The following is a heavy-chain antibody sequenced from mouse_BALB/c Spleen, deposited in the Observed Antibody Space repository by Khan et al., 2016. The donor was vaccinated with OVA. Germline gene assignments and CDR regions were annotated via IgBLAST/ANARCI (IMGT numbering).Heavy chain of an antibody. V-gene: IGHV5-6*01. Sequence: EVELVESGGDVVKPGGSLKLSCAASGFTFSTYGMSWVRQTPDKRLEWVATVSTGGHYTYYPDTAKGRFTISRDNAKDTLYLQMSSLKSEDTAMFYCARLAYFYDGGGFAYWGQGTLVTVSA. D-gene: IGHD2-13*01. CDR2: VSTGGHYT. J-gene: IGHJ3*01. CDR1: GFTFSTYG. CDR3: ARLAYFYDGGGFAY.